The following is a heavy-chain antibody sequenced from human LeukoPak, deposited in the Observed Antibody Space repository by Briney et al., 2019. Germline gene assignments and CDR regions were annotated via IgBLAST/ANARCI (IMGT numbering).Heavy chain of an antibody. D-gene: IGHD3-3*01. J-gene: IGHJ4*02. V-gene: IGHV3-53*01. CDR3: AREFYRSGEKGFDY. CDR1: GFTVSSNY. CDR2: IYSGGNT. Sequence: GGSLRLSCAASGFTVSSNYMSWVRQAPGKGLEWVSVIYSGGNTYYADSVKGRFTISRDNSKNPLYLQMNSLRAEDTAVYYCAREFYRSGEKGFDYWGQGTLVTVSS.